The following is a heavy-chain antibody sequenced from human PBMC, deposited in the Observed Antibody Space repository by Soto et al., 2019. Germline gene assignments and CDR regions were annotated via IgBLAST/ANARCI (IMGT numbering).Heavy chain of an antibody. CDR1: GGSFSGYY. Sequence: SETLSLTCAVYGGSFSGYYWSWIRQPPGKGLEWIGEINHSGSTNYNPSLKSRVTISVDTSKNQFSLKLSSVTAADTAVYYCARVDMVYYYYGMDVWGQGTTVTVSS. D-gene: IGHD5-12*01. CDR2: INHSGST. CDR3: ARVDMVYYYYGMDV. V-gene: IGHV4-34*01. J-gene: IGHJ6*02.